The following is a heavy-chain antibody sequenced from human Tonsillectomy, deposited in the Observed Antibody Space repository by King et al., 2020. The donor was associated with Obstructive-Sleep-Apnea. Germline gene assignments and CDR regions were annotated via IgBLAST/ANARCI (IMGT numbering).Heavy chain of an antibody. D-gene: IGHD6-19*01. CDR3: ARRIAVAGKGGFDY. V-gene: IGHV1-69*01. J-gene: IGHJ4*02. CDR1: GGTFSSYA. Sequence: AQLVQSGAEVKKPGSSVKVSCKASGGTFSSYAISWVRQAPGQGLEWMGGIIPIFCTANNAPKFQGRFTFTADESTSPAYMELGSLRSGDTAVYYCARRIAVAGKGGFDYWGQGTLVTVSS. CDR2: IIPIFCTA.